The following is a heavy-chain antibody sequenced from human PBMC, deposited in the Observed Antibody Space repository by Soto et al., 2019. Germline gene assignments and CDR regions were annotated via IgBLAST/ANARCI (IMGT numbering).Heavy chain of an antibody. D-gene: IGHD4-17*01. V-gene: IGHV1-69*02. CDR1: GGTFSTYI. CDR2: IIPILGIA. Sequence: QVQLVQSGAEVKKPGSSVKVSCKASGGTFSTYIISWVRQAPGQGLEWMGRIIPILGIANYAQKFQGRVTITAEKSTRTAYMELSSLRSEDTAVYYCAGRVDGDYGDFDYWGQGTLVTVSS. J-gene: IGHJ4*02. CDR3: AGRVDGDYGDFDY.